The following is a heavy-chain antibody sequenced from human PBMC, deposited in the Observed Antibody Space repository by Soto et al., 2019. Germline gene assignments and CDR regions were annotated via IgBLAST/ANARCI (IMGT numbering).Heavy chain of an antibody. CDR1: GYTFNNYD. Sequence: ASVKVSCKASGYTFNNYDIHWVRQAPGHGPAWMGWMNPNSGKTGYAQNFRGRVTMTQNTAIGTAYMELSSLRSDDTATYCCTRAYGAETFDFWGQGTRVTVSS. J-gene: IGHJ5*01. CDR3: TRAYGAETFDF. CDR2: MNPNSGKT. V-gene: IGHV1-8*02. D-gene: IGHD3-10*01.